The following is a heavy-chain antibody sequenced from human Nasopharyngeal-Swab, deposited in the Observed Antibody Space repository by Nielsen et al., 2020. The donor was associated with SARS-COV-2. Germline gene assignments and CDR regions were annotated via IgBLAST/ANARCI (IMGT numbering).Heavy chain of an antibody. V-gene: IGHV3-11*01. CDR3: ARDRVGWSIDY. CDR2: ISTSGRST. Sequence: GGSLRLSCAASGFTFSDYYMAWIRQAPGKGLEWVSYISTSGRSTDSADSVKGRFTISRDNANNLLYLQMNSLRGKDTAVYYCARDRVGWSIDYWGQGTLVTVSS. J-gene: IGHJ4*02. CDR1: GFTFSDYY. D-gene: IGHD2-15*01.